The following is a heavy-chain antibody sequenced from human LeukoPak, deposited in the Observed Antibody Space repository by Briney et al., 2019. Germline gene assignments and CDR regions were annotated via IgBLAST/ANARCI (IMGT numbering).Heavy chain of an antibody. Sequence: GGSLRPSCAASGFTFSSYAMHWVRQAPGKGLEWVAVISYDGSNKYYADSVKGRFTISRDNSKNTLYLQMNSLRAEDTAVYYCASRNSSTYYYYGMDVWGQGATVTVSS. D-gene: IGHD6-19*01. V-gene: IGHV3-30-3*01. CDR3: ASRNSSTYYYYGMDV. CDR1: GFTFSSYA. J-gene: IGHJ6*02. CDR2: ISYDGSNK.